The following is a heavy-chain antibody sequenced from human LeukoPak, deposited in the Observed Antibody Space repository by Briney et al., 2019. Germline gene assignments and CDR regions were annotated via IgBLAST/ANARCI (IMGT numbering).Heavy chain of an antibody. CDR3: SREGGYSYGDAPLHFDY. CDR2: IDASGST. CDR1: SGSITSGSYY. Sequence: SQTLSLTCTVSSGSITSGSYYWSWIRQPAGKGLEWIGRIDASGSTNYNPSLKSRVTISVDTSKNQFSLKLTSVTAADTAVFYCSREGGYSYGDAPLHFDYWGQGTLVNVPS. J-gene: IGHJ4*02. D-gene: IGHD5-18*01. V-gene: IGHV4-61*02.